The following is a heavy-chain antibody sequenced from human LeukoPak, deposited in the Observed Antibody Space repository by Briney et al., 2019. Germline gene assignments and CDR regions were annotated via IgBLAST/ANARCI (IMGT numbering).Heavy chain of an antibody. J-gene: IGHJ6*02. CDR1: GFSVSSND. CDR3: AKRVGYGYGMDV. D-gene: IGHD6-13*01. Sequence: GGSLRLSCEASGFSVSSNDMSWVRQAPGKGLECVSVIDRGGSTFYADSVKGRFTISRDNSKNTLYLQMNRLRVEDTAEFYCAKRVGYGYGMDVWGQGTTVTVSS. CDR2: IDRGGST. V-gene: IGHV3-53*01.